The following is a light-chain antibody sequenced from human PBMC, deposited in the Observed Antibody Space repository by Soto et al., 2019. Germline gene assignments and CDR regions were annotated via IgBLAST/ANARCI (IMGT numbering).Light chain of an antibody. V-gene: IGKV1-39*01. CDR2: GAS. CDR1: RTINTY. CDR3: QQTYSDIS. Sequence: DVRMTQSPSSLSASVGDTITITCRASRTINTYLNWFQQKPGEPPRLLIYGASTLNDGVPSRFSGSGSGAYFTLTISGLQPEDFASYHCQQTYSDISFGGGTKV. J-gene: IGKJ4*01.